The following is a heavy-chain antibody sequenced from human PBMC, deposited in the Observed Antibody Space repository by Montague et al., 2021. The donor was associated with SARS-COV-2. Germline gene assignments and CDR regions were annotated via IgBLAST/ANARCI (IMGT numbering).Heavy chain of an antibody. J-gene: IGHJ4*02. D-gene: IGHD4-11*01. CDR1: GFTFSSYA. Sequence: SLRLSCAASGFTFSSYAMHWVRQAPGKRLEWVAVISYDGSNKYYADSVKGRFTISRDNSKNTLYLQMNSLRAEDTAVYYCASELADYSDFDYWGQGTLVTVSS. CDR3: ASELADYSDFDY. CDR2: ISYDGSNK. V-gene: IGHV3-30-3*01.